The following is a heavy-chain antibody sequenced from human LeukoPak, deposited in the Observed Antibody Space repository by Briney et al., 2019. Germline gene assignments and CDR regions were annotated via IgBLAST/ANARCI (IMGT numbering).Heavy chain of an antibody. Sequence: SVKVSCKASGGTFSSYAISWVRQAPGQGLEWMGGIIPIFGTANYAQKFQGRVTITADVSTSTAYMELSSLRSEDTAVHYCARESNPQYGDNWFDPWGQGTLVTVSS. CDR1: GGTFSSYA. CDR3: ARESNPQYGDNWFDP. D-gene: IGHD4-17*01. J-gene: IGHJ5*02. CDR2: IIPIFGTA. V-gene: IGHV1-69*13.